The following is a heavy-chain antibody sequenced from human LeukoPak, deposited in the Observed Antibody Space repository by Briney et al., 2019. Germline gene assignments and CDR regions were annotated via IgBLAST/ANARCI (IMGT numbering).Heavy chain of an antibody. CDR3: ARDNGYYYMDV. J-gene: IGHJ6*03. D-gene: IGHD2-8*01. V-gene: IGHV4-34*01. CDR1: GGSFSGYY. Sequence: SETLSLTCAVYGGSFSGYYWSWIRQPPGKGLEWIGEINHSGSTNYNPSLKSRVTISVDTSKNQFSLKLSSVTAADTAVYYCARDNGYYYMDVWGKGTTVTISS. CDR2: INHSGST.